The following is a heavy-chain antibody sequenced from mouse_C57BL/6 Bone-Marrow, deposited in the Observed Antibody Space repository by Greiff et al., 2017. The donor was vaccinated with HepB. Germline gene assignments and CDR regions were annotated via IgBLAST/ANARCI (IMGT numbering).Heavy chain of an antibody. V-gene: IGHV1-61*01. CDR2: IYPSDSET. CDR1: GYTFTSYW. CDR3: ARSGATMVTTYFDY. J-gene: IGHJ2*01. Sequence: QVQLQQPGAELVRPGSSVKLSCKASGYTFTSYWMDWVKQRPGQGLEWIGNIYPSDSETHYNQKFKDKATLTVDKSSSTAYMQLSSLTSEDSAVYNCARSGATMVTTYFDYWGQGTTLTVSS. D-gene: IGHD2-2*01.